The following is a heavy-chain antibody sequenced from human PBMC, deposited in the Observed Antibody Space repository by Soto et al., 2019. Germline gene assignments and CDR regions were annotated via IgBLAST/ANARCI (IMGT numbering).Heavy chain of an antibody. CDR2: IIPIFGTA. CDR3: ARGGPSGDYELYYFDY. CDR1: GGTFSSYA. V-gene: IGHV1-69*13. J-gene: IGHJ4*02. D-gene: IGHD4-17*01. Sequence: GASVKVSCKASGGTFSSYAISWVRQAPGQGLEWMGGIIPIFGTANYAQKFQGRVTITADESTSTAYMELSSLRSEDTAVYHCARGGPSGDYELYYFDYWGQGTLVTVSS.